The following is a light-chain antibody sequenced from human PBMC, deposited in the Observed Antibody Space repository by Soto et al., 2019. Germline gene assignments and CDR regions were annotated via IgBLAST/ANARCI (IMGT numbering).Light chain of an antibody. V-gene: IGKV1-33*01. J-gene: IGKJ4*01. Sequence: DIQMTQSPSSLSASEGDRVTITCQSSHYVSRNLNWFQQKPGEAPQLLIYDASNLERGVPSRFSGSGSGTDFTLTISSLQPEDVATYYCQQYNSMLSFGGGTEVESK. CDR2: DAS. CDR3: QQYNSMLS. CDR1: HYVSRN.